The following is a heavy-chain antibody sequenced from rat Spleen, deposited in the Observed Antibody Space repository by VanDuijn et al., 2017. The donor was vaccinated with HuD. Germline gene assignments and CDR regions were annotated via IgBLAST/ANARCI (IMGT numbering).Heavy chain of an antibody. CDR2: ISYDGGST. CDR1: GFTFNNYY. D-gene: IGHD1-2*01. V-gene: IGHV5-20*01. CDR3: ATAKIATSTGGFDF. J-gene: IGHJ1*01. Sequence: EVHLVESGGGLVQPGRSLKLSCATSGFTFNNYYMVWVRQAPTKGLEWVASISYDGGSTYYRDSVKGRFTISRDNARGTLYLQMDSLRSEDTATYFCATAKIATSTGGFDFWGPGTMVTVSS.